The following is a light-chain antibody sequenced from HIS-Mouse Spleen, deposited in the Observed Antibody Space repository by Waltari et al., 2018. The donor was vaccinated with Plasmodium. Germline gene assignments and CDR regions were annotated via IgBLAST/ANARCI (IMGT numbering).Light chain of an antibody. V-gene: IGLV1-47*01. CDR2: RNN. Sequence: QSVLTQPPTASGTHGKRASISCSGTSANIGRNYAGCYQQRPGTAHKLLIYRNNRRPSGVPDRFSGSKSGTSSSLAISGLRSEDEADYYCAAWDDSLSGWVFGGGTKLTVL. CDR1: SANIGRNY. CDR3: AAWDDSLSGWV. J-gene: IGLJ3*02.